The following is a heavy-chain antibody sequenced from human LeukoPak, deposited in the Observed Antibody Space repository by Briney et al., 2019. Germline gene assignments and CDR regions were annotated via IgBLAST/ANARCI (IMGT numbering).Heavy chain of an antibody. CDR3: AYMRGLYYGIDY. V-gene: IGHV3-23*01. D-gene: IGHD3-10*01. CDR1: GFTFNSYT. Sequence: GGSLRLSCAASGFTFNSYTMNWVRQAPGKGLEWVSAISGSGDNTYYADSVKGRFTISRDNSKNTLYLQMNSLRAEDTAVYYCAYMRGLYYGIDYWGQGTLVTVSS. CDR2: ISGSGDNT. J-gene: IGHJ4*02.